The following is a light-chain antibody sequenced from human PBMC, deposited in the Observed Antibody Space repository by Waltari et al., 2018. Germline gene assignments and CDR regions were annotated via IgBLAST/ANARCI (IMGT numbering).Light chain of an antibody. J-gene: IGKJ4*01. V-gene: IGKV3-11*01. Sequence: EIVLTQSPVTLSLSPGERATLSCWASQSVRKYLAWYQQKPGQAPRLLIYDASNRATGVPARFSGSGSGTDFTLTISSLEPEDFAVYYCQQRYDSPLTFGGGTKVESK. CDR1: QSVRKY. CDR3: QQRYDSPLT. CDR2: DAS.